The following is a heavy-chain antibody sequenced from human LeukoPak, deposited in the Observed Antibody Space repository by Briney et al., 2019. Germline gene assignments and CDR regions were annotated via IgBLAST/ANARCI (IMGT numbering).Heavy chain of an antibody. Sequence: SETLSLTCTVSGASITSYYWSWIRLPPGKGLEWIGYIYYSGSTTYKPSLKSRVTISVDTSKNQFSLKLSSVTAADTAVYYCARLSIVGATNFDYWGQGTLVTVPS. CDR1: GASITSYY. D-gene: IGHD1-26*01. V-gene: IGHV4-59*08. CDR2: IYYSGST. CDR3: ARLSIVGATNFDY. J-gene: IGHJ4*02.